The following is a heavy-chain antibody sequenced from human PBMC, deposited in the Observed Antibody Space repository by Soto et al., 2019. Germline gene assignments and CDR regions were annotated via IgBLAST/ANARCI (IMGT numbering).Heavy chain of an antibody. J-gene: IGHJ4*02. V-gene: IGHV1-3*01. CDR1: GYTFTSYA. CDR3: ARAPSPHLGDY. CDR2: INAGNGNT. Sequence: ASVKVSCKASGYTFTSYAMHRVRQAPGQRLEWMGWINAGNGNTKYSQKFQGRVTITRDTSASTAYMELSSLRSEDTAVYYCARAPSPHLGDYWGQGTLVTVSS.